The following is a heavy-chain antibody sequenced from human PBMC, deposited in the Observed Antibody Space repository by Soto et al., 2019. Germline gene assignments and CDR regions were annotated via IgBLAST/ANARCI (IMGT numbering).Heavy chain of an antibody. CDR3: VSTSLVVAAATRADY. D-gene: IGHD2-15*01. CDR2: INSDGSST. Sequence: EVQLVESGGGLVQPGGSLRLSCAASGFTFSSYWMHWVRQAPGKGLVWVSGINSDGSSTSYADSVKGRFTISRDNAKNTLYLQMNSLIANDTAVYYCVSTSLVVAAATRADYWGQGTLVTVSS. J-gene: IGHJ4*02. CDR1: GFTFSSYW. V-gene: IGHV3-74*01.